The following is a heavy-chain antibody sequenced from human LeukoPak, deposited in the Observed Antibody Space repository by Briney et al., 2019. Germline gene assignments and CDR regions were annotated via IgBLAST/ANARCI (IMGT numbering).Heavy chain of an antibody. CDR1: GYTFTSYD. CDR2: MNPNSGNT. J-gene: IGHJ4*02. V-gene: IGHV1-8*01. Sequence: GASVKVSCKASGYTFTSYDINWVRQASGRGLEWMGWMNPNSGNTGYAQKFQGRVTMTRNTSISTAYMELSSLRSEDTAVYYCARGPTRYCSGGSCYGEYYFDYWGQGTLVTVSS. CDR3: ARGPTRYCSGGSCYGEYYFDY. D-gene: IGHD2-15*01.